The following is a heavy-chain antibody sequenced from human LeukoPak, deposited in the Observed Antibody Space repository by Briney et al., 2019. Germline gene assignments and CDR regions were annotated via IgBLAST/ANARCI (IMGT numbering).Heavy chain of an antibody. CDR1: GGSFSGYY. J-gene: IGHJ4*02. D-gene: IGHD3-10*01. CDR3: ARPTDYYGSGSHQYYLDY. V-gene: IGHV4-34*01. CDR2: INHSGST. Sequence: SETLSLTCAVYGGSFSGYYWSWIRQPPGKGLEWIGEINHSGSTNYNPSLKSRVTISVDTSKNQFSLKLSSVTAADTAVYYCARPTDYYGSGSHQYYLDYWGQGTLVTVSS.